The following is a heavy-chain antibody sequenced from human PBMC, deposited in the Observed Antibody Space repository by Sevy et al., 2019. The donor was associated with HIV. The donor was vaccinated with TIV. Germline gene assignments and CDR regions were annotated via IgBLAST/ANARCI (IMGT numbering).Heavy chain of an antibody. CDR3: AKGDSTFYGMDV. Sequence: GWSLRLSCAASGFTFSTYTMNWVRQAPGKGLEWVSAISGSGGSTYYADSVKGRFTISRDKSKNTLYLQMNSLRAEDTAVYYCAKGDSTFYGMDVWGQGTTVTVSS. J-gene: IGHJ6*02. V-gene: IGHV3-23*01. CDR2: ISGSGGST. CDR1: GFTFSTYT. D-gene: IGHD2-2*01.